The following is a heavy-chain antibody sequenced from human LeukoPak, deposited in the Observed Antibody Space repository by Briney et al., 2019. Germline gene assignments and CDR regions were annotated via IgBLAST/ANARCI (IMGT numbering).Heavy chain of an antibody. V-gene: IGHV1-18*01. CDR2: ISAYNGNT. J-gene: IGHJ6*02. Sequence: GASVKVSFTASGYAFTSYGISWVRQAPGQGLEWMGWISAYNGNTNYAQKLQGRVTMTTDTSTSTAYMELRSLRSDDTAVYYCARGYDIVVVPAAQPTRHYYYYYGMDVWGQGTTVTVSS. CDR1: GYAFTSYG. D-gene: IGHD2-2*01. CDR3: ARGYDIVVVPAAQPTRHYYYYYGMDV.